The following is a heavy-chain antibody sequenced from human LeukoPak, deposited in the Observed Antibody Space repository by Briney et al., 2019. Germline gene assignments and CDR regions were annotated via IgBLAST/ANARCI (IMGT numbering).Heavy chain of an antibody. CDR2: VSYDGSNK. J-gene: IGHJ4*02. Sequence: GVSLRLSCAASGFTFSSYAMSWVRQAPGKGLEWVALVSYDGSNKDYTDSVKGRFTISRDNSKNTVYLQINSLRAEDTAVYYCAREMGSIYFDYWGQGTLVTVSS. CDR3: AREMGSIYFDY. D-gene: IGHD3-10*01. CDR1: GFTFSSYA. V-gene: IGHV3-33*08.